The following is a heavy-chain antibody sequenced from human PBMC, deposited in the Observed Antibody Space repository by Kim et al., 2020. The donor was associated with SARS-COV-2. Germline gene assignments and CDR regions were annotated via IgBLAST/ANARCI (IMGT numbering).Heavy chain of an antibody. V-gene: IGHV3-15*01. Sequence: GGSLRLSCTASGFTFSDAWMSWVRQVPGKGLEWVGRIKAKKDGWTTASAAPVKDRFTISRDDSKNTLYLQMNSLKIEDTGVYFCTSHPIGHCTVPACPVWGQGTRVTVSS. D-gene: IGHD2-8*02. CDR2: IKAKKDGWTT. CDR3: TSHPIGHCTVPACPV. CDR1: GFTFSDAW. J-gene: IGHJ1*01.